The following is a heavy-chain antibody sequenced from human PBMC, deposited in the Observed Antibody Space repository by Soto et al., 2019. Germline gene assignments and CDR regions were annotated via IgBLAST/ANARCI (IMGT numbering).Heavy chain of an antibody. D-gene: IGHD3-10*01. CDR1: GGTFSSYA. Sequence: QVQLVQSGAEVKKPGSSVKVSCKASGGTFSSYAISWVRQAPGQGLEWMGGIIPIFGTANYAQKFQGRVTITADESTSTAYMELSSLRSEDTAVYYCARDLVTLVRGDKPSWGQGTLVTVSA. CDR3: ARDLVTLVRGDKPS. J-gene: IGHJ5*02. V-gene: IGHV1-69*01. CDR2: IIPIFGTA.